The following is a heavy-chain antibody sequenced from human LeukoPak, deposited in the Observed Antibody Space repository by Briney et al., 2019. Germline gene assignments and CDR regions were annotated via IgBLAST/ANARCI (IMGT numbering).Heavy chain of an antibody. CDR2: ISPGDSDT. D-gene: IGHD2-15*01. CDR1: GYGFTSNR. J-gene: IGHJ5*02. V-gene: IGHV5-51*01. Sequence: GESLKISCKGSGYGFTSNRIGWVRQMPGKGLEWMGIISPGDSDTRYSPSFQGQVTISADKSINTAYLQWSSLKASDTAMYYCANSFLEGFDPWGQGTLVTVSS. CDR3: ANSFLEGFDP.